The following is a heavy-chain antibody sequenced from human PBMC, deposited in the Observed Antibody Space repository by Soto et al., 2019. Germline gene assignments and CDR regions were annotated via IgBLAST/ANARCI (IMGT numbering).Heavy chain of an antibody. Sequence: QVQLVQSGAEVKRPGASVTVSCKASGYTFNNYYMHWVRQAPVQGLEWLGIINPNGCSTTYAQKFQGRVTMTRVTSTSTVYVELSSLRSEDTAVYYCARAGYCSGGTCFHGNCDYWGQGTLVTVSA. J-gene: IGHJ4*02. V-gene: IGHV1-46*02. D-gene: IGHD2-15*01. CDR1: GYTFNNYY. CDR2: INPNGCST. CDR3: ARAGYCSGGTCFHGNCDY.